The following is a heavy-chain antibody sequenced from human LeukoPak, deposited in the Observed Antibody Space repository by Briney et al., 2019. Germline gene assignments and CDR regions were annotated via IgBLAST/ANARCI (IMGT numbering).Heavy chain of an antibody. CDR3: AKVKQWLVFTPYDAFDI. V-gene: IGHV3-23*01. CDR2: ISGSGGST. Sequence: PGGSLRLSCAASGFSFSSYAMSWVRQAPGKGLEWVSAISGSGGSTYYADSVKGRFTISRDNSKNTLYLQMNSLRAEDTAVYYCAKVKQWLVFTPYDAFDIWGQGTMVTVSS. J-gene: IGHJ3*02. D-gene: IGHD6-19*01. CDR1: GFSFSSYA.